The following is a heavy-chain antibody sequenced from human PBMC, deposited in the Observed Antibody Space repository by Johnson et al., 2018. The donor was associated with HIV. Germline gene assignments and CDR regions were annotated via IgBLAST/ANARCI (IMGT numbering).Heavy chain of an antibody. V-gene: IGHV3-66*01. J-gene: IGHJ3*01. CDR2: SYSGGGT. D-gene: IGHD2-2*01. CDR3: ASAIPGSSSLYGFDF. Sequence: MLLVESGGGLVQPGGSLRLACAASGFTVSRNYMSWVRPAPGMGLEGVRVSYSGGGTYYADPVKGRFTITRDHPKKTLYPQMNSLRAADTADYYCASAIPGSSSLYGFDFWGQGTMVTVSS. CDR1: GFTVSRNY.